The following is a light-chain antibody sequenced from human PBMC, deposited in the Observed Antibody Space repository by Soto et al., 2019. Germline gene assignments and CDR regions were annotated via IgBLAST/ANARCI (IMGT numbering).Light chain of an antibody. V-gene: IGKV1-27*01. CDR1: QGFINS. CDR3: QKYDSAPLT. J-gene: IGKJ4*01. Sequence: DIQMTQSPSSLTASIGDRVTISCRASQGFINSLAWYQQKPGKAPTLLIYGASILQSGVPSRFSGSGSGTEFTLTISCLQAEDVAIYCCQKYDSAPLTFGGGTKVEIK. CDR2: GAS.